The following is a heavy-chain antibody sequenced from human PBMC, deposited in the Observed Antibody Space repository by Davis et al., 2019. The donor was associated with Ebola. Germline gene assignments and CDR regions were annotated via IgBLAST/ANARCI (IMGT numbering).Heavy chain of an antibody. CDR2: ISYDGSNK. D-gene: IGHD3-3*01. CDR3: ARDAGQYYDFWSGYSIGGWFDP. CDR1: GFTFSSYA. V-gene: IGHV3-30-3*01. Sequence: GESLKISCAASGFTFSSYAMHWVRQAPGKGLEWVAVISYDGSNKYYADSVKGRFTISRDNSKNTLYLQMNSLRDEDTAVYYCARDAGQYYDFWSGYSIGGWFDPWGQGTLVTVSS. J-gene: IGHJ5*02.